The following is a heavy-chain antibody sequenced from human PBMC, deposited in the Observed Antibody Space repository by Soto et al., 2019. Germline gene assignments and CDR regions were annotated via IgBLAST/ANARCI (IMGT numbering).Heavy chain of an antibody. D-gene: IGHD3-3*01. CDR1: GFTFSSYA. CDR3: ARVTHPFGVVIIRGYYYGMDV. J-gene: IGHJ6*02. Sequence: SLRLSCAASGFTFSSYAMHWVRQAPGKGLEWVAVISYDGSNKYYADSVKGRFTISRDNSKNTLYLQMNSLRAEDTAVYYCARVTHPFGVVIIRGYYYGMDVWGQGTTVTVSS. V-gene: IGHV3-30-3*01. CDR2: ISYDGSNK.